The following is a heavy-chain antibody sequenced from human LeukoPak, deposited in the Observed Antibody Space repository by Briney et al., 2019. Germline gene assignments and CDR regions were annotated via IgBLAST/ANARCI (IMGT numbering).Heavy chain of an antibody. V-gene: IGHV1-46*01. CDR2: INPSGGST. J-gene: IGHJ6*02. CDR3: ARERSYYDFWSGYPWGDYYGMDV. D-gene: IGHD3-3*01. Sequence: ASVKVSCKASGYTFTSYYMHWVRQAPGQGLEWMGIINPSGGSTSYAQKFQGRVTMTRDTSTSTVYMELSSLRSEDTAVYYCARERSYYDFWSGYPWGDYYGMDVWGQGTTVTVSS. CDR1: GYTFTSYY.